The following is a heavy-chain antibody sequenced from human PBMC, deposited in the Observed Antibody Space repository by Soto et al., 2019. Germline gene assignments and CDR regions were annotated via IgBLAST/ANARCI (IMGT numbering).Heavy chain of an antibody. J-gene: IGHJ6*03. CDR2: IYYSGST. CDR3: GRGSRGRCSSTSCYGMGYYYMDV. D-gene: IGHD2-2*01. Sequence: SETLSLTCTVSGGSISSYYWSWIRQPPGKGLEWIGYIYYSGSTNYNPSLKSRVTISVDTSKNQFSLKLSSVTAADTAVYYCGRGSRGRCSSTSCYGMGYYYMDVWGKGTTVTVSS. CDR1: GGSISSYY. V-gene: IGHV4-59*01.